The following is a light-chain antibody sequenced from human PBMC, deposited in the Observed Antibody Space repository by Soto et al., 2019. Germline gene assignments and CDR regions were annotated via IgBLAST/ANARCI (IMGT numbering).Light chain of an antibody. CDR3: QVWDSSSSHVV. CDR1: NIGSKS. Sequence: SYELTQPPSVSVAPGGTATITCGENNIGSKSVHWYQQKPGRAPVLVIYYDSDRPSGIPERFSGSNSENTATLTLSRVVAGDEADYYCQVWDSSSSHVVFGGGTKLTVL. V-gene: IGLV3-21*04. J-gene: IGLJ2*01. CDR2: YDS.